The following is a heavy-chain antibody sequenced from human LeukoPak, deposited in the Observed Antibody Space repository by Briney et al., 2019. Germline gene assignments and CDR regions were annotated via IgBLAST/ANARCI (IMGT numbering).Heavy chain of an antibody. J-gene: IGHJ4*02. CDR3: ARGKWLGY. CDR2: ISGNGAGT. Sequence: PGGSLRLSCAASGFTFSSHAMSWVRQAPGKGLEWVSGISGNGAGTYYGDSVKGRFTISRDNSKNTLYLQMNSLRAEDTAVYYCARGKWLGYWGQGTLVTVSS. CDR1: GFTFSSHA. D-gene: IGHD3-22*01. V-gene: IGHV3-23*01.